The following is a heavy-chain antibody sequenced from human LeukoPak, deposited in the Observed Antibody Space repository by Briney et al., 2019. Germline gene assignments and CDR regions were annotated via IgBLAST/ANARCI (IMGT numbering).Heavy chain of an antibody. J-gene: IGHJ3*02. CDR2: IYYSGST. Sequence: KPSETLSLTCTVSGGSIISYYWSWSREPPGKGREWMGYIYYSGSTNYNPSLKSRVTISVDTSKNQYSLKLSSVTAADTAVYYWARQDPYYDILTGYFGDAFHIWGQGTMVTVSS. V-gene: IGHV4-59*08. D-gene: IGHD3-9*01. CDR1: GGSIISYY. CDR3: ARQDPYYDILTGYFGDAFHI.